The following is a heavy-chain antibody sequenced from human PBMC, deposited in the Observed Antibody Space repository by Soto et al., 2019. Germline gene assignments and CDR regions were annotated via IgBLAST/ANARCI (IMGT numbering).Heavy chain of an antibody. CDR1: GFTFSNAW. D-gene: IGHD3-3*01. CDR2: IKSKTVGGTT. J-gene: IGHJ4*02. Sequence: GGSLRLSCAASGFTFSNAWMNWVRQAPGKGLEWVGRIKSKTVGGTTEYAAPEKGRFTISSDDSKNTLYLQMNSLKTEDTAVYYCTTDRFSRFWSGPNFTIWGQGTLVTVSS. CDR3: TTDRFSRFWSGPNFTI. V-gene: IGHV3-15*07.